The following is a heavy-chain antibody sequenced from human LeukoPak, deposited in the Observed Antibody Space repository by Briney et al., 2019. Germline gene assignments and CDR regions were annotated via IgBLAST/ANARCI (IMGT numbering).Heavy chain of an antibody. J-gene: IGHJ4*02. CDR2: IRYDGTNK. CDR3: AKDSAAPIVRGRWYFGY. CDR1: GFTFSSYG. V-gene: IGHV3-30*02. D-gene: IGHD6-25*01. Sequence: GGSLRLSCAASGFTFSSYGMHWVRQAPGKGLEWVTFIRYDGTNKYYADSVKGRFTISRDNSKNTLYLQMNSLRAEDTAVYYCAKDSAAPIVRGRWYFGYWGQGTLVTVSS.